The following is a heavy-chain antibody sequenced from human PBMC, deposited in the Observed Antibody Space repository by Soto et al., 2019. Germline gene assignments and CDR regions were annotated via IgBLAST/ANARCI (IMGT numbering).Heavy chain of an antibody. CDR1: NDSLSNYY. CDR3: AREVVITGFYFFDS. V-gene: IGHV4-59*01. Sequence: SETLSLTCTVSNDSLSNYYWSWIRQPPGKGLEWIGYIHNSGNTNYNPSLKSRVTISVETSKNQFSLKLTSVAAADTAVYYCAREVVITGFYFFDSWGQGTLVTVSS. CDR2: IHNSGNT. J-gene: IGHJ4*02. D-gene: IGHD3-9*01.